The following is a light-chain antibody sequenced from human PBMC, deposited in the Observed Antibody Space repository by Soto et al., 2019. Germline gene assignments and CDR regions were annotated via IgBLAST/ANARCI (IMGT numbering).Light chain of an antibody. Sequence: EIVLTQSPAPLSLSPGERPTLSCRASPSVSSNYLAWYQHKPGQAPRPLIYGASSRATGIPDRFSSRGAGTDFTLTISRLEPEHFAVYYCQQYGSSPWTVGQGIKVEIK. V-gene: IGKV3-20*01. CDR3: QQYGSSPWT. J-gene: IGKJ1*01. CDR1: PSVSSNY. CDR2: GAS.